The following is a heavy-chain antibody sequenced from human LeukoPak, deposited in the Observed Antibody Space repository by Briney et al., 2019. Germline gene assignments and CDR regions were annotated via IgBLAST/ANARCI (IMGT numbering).Heavy chain of an antibody. Sequence: GGSLRLSCAASGFTFSSYEMNWVRQAPGKGLEWVSYISSSGSTIYYADSVKGRFTISRDNAKNSLYLQMNSLRAEDTAVYYCVRDDPGVQQERRLSPFDIWGQGTMVTVSS. CDR1: GFTFSSYE. J-gene: IGHJ3*02. V-gene: IGHV3-48*03. CDR2: ISSSGSTI. D-gene: IGHD1-1*01. CDR3: VRDDPGVQQERRLSPFDI.